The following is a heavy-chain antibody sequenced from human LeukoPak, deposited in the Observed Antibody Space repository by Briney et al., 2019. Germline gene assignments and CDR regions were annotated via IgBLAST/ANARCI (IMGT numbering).Heavy chain of an antibody. CDR1: GGSISSYY. J-gene: IGHJ4*02. V-gene: IGHV4-59*01. Sequence: SETLSLTCTVSGGSISSYYWSWIRQPPGKGLEWIGYVYYRGATNYNPSLKTRVTTSIDTSKKQFSLKLSSVTAADTAVYFCAGVFSGRRPFELWGKGTLVTVSS. CDR2: VYYRGAT. D-gene: IGHD3-10*01. CDR3: AGVFSGRRPFEL.